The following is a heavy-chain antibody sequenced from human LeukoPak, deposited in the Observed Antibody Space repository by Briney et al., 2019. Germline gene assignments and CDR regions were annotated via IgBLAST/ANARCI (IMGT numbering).Heavy chain of an antibody. CDR3: ARGELVPNY. Sequence: PGRSLRLSCAASGFTFSNYAIHWVRQAPGKGLEWVANIKQDGSEKYYVDSVKGRFTISRDNAKNSLFLQMNSLRAEDTAVYYCARGELVPNYWGQGTLVTVSS. V-gene: IGHV3-7*03. D-gene: IGHD6-6*01. J-gene: IGHJ4*02. CDR2: IKQDGSEK. CDR1: GFTFSNYA.